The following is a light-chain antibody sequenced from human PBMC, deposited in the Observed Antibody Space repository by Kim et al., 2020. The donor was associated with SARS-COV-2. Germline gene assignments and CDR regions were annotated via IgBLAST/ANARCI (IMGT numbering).Light chain of an antibody. CDR1: QGINRD. Sequence: ASVGDGVTITCRASQGINRDLAWYQQRTGKAPKLLIYGASSLQSGVPSRFSGSGSGTDFTLTISGLQPEDVATYYCQKYNSAPWTFGQGTKVDIK. J-gene: IGKJ1*01. V-gene: IGKV1-27*01. CDR3: QKYNSAPWT. CDR2: GAS.